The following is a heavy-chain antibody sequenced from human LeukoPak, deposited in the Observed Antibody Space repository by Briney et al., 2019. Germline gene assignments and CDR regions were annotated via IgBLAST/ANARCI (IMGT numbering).Heavy chain of an antibody. CDR2: IKEDGSEK. J-gene: IGHJ4*02. V-gene: IGHV3-7*05. D-gene: IGHD3-22*01. Sequence: PGGSLRLSCAASGFTLSTYWMTWVRQAPGKGLEWVANIKEDGSEKYCVDSVKGRFTISRDNAKNSLYLQMNSLRAEDTAVYYCARRSDSSGSYSPNYFDYWGQGTLVTVSS. CDR3: ARRSDSSGSYSPNYFDY. CDR1: GFTLSTYW.